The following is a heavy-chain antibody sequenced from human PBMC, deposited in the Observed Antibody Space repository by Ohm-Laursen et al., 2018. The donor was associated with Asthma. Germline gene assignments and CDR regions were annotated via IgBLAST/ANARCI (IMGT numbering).Heavy chain of an antibody. V-gene: IGHV1-69*01. J-gene: IGHJ4*02. CDR3: ARGGSGYDSDAFDY. CDR1: AGTFSSYA. Sequence: GPSVTPSCNASAGTFSSYAISWVRQAPGQGLEWMGGIIPIFGTANYAQKFQGRVTITADESTSTAYMELSSLRSEDTAVYYCARGGSGYDSDAFDYWGQGTLVTVSS. D-gene: IGHD5-12*01. CDR2: IIPIFGTA.